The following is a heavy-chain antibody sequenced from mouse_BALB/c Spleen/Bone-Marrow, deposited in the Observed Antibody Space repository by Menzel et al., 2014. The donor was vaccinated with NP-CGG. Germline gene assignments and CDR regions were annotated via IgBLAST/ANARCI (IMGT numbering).Heavy chain of an antibody. CDR1: GFSLSSFG. CDR3: TRGGNWEDFDY. CDR2: ISSGSITI. Sequence: EVKLVEPGGGLVQPGGSRKLSCSASGFSLSSFGMHWVRQAPEKGLEWVAYISSGSITIFYADTVKGRFTISRDNPKNTLFLQMTSLRSEDTAMYYCTRGGNWEDFDYWGQGTTLTVSS. D-gene: IGHD4-1*01. J-gene: IGHJ2*01. V-gene: IGHV5-17*02.